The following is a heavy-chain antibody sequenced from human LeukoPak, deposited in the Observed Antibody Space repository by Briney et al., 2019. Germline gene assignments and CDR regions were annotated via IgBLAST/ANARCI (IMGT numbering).Heavy chain of an antibody. CDR2: ISGSGGST. CDR3: AKALDRFGDHVN. V-gene: IGHV3-23*01. CDR1: GFTFSNYA. J-gene: IGHJ4*02. D-gene: IGHD4-17*01. Sequence: PGGSLRLSCAASGFTFSNYAMSRVRQAPGKGLDWVSTISGSGGSTYYADSVKGRFTISRDNSKNTLYLQMNSLRVEDTAVYFCAKALDRFGDHVNWGRGTLVTVSS.